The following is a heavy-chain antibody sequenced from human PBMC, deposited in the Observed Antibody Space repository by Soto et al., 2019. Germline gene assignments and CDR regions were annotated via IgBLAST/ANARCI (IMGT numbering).Heavy chain of an antibody. CDR1: GYTFTGYY. Sequence: ASIKVSCKASGYTFTGYYMHWTRQAPGQGPEWMGWINPNSGDTNYAQKFQGWVTMTRATSNSTAYMEVSRLTSDDTAVYYCARDQLPDYYNCCIDGWGQETTVTVFS. J-gene: IGHJ6*02. D-gene: IGHD2-2*01. CDR2: INPNSGDT. V-gene: IGHV1-2*04. CDR3: ARDQLPDYYNCCIDG.